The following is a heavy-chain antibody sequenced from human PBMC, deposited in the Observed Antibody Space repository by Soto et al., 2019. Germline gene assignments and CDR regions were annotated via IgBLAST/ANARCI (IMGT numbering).Heavy chain of an antibody. J-gene: IGHJ4*02. Sequence: PSETLSLTCTVSGGSISSGGYYWSWIRQHPGKGLEWIGYIYYSGSTYYNPSLKSRVTISVDTSKNQFSLKLSSVTAADTAVYYCASLSRKQQLVYYWGQGTLVTVSS. CDR1: GGSISSGGYY. D-gene: IGHD6-13*01. CDR2: IYYSGST. CDR3: ASLSRKQQLVYY. V-gene: IGHV4-31*03.